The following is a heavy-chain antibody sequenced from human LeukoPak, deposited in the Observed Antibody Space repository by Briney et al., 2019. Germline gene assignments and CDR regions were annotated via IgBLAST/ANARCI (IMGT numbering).Heavy chain of an antibody. CDR2: INPSGGST. D-gene: IGHD6-13*01. V-gene: IGHV1-46*01. Sequence: ASVKVSCKASGYTFTSYYTHWVRQAPGQGLEWMGIINPSGGSTSYAQKFQGRVTMTRDTSTSTVYMELSSLRSEDTAVYYCAREYSSSLNLHWFDPWGQGTLVTVSS. J-gene: IGHJ5*02. CDR3: AREYSSSLNLHWFDP. CDR1: GYTFTSYY.